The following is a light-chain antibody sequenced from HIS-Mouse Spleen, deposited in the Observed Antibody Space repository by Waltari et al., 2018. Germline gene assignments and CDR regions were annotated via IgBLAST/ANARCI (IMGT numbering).Light chain of an antibody. CDR2: DDS. J-gene: IGLJ3*02. V-gene: IGLV3-21*03. CDR1: NIGSKS. Sequence: SYVLTQPPSVSVAPGKTARITCGGNNIGSKSEHWYQQKPGQAPVLVVHDDSDRPSGIPERFSGSNSGNTATLTISRVEAGDEADYCCQVWDSSSDHWVFGGGTKLTVL. CDR3: QVWDSSSDHWV.